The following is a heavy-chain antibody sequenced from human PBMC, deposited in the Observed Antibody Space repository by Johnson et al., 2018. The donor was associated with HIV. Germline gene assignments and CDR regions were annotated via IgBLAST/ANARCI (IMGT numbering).Heavy chain of an antibody. CDR1: GFTFSNAW. CDR3: ARDSVGVRGAFDI. Sequence: VQLVESGGGLVKPGGSLRLSCAASGFTFSNAWMNWVRQAPGKGLEWVGRIKSKTDGGTTDYAAPVKGRFTISRDDSKNTLYLQMNSLRAEDTALYYCARDSVGVRGAFDIWCQGTMVTVSS. D-gene: IGHD1-26*01. V-gene: IGHV3-15*05. CDR2: IKSKTDGGTT. J-gene: IGHJ3*02.